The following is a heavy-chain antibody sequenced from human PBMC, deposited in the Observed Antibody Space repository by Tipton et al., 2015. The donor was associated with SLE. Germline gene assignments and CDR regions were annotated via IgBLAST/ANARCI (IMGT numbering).Heavy chain of an antibody. J-gene: IGHJ5*02. CDR1: GGPISSYY. Sequence: TLSLTCTVSGGPISSYYWSWIRQPPGKGLEWIGYIYYSGSTNYNPSLKSRVTISVDTSKNQFSLKLSSLTAADTAVYYCARGDTIPSGWFDPWGQGTLVTVSS. CDR3: ARGDTIPSGWFDP. CDR2: IYYSGST. D-gene: IGHD3-3*01. V-gene: IGHV4-59*01.